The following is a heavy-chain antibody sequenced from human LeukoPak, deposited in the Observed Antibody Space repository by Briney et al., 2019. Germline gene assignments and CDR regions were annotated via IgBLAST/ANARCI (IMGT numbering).Heavy chain of an antibody. CDR2: ISSNGGST. J-gene: IGHJ4*02. D-gene: IGHD5-12*01. CDR1: GLTFSSYA. CDR3: VKSPIVATTFDH. Sequence: GGFLRLSCSASGLTFSSYAMHWVRQAPGKGLEYVSAISSNGGSTYYADSVKGRFTISRGNSKNTLYLQMSSLRAEDTAVYYCVKSPIVATTFDHWGQGTLVIVSS. V-gene: IGHV3-64D*09.